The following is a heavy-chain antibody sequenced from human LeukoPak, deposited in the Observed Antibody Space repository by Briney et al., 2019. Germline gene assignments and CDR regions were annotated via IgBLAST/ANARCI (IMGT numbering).Heavy chain of an antibody. D-gene: IGHD2-2*01. J-gene: IGHJ6*02. CDR3: ARDLLVVVPAAMMVDYYYYGMDV. V-gene: IGHV1-18*01. Sequence: ASVKVSCKASGYTFTSYGISWVRQAPGQGLEWMGWISAYNGNTNYARKLQGRVTMTTDTSTSTAYMELRSLRSDDTAVYYCARDLLVVVPAAMMVDYYYYGMDVWGQGTTVTVSS. CDR1: GYTFTSYG. CDR2: ISAYNGNT.